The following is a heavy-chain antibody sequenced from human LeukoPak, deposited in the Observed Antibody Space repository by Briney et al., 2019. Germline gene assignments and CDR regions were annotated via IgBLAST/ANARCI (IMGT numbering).Heavy chain of an antibody. CDR1: GGSISSSSYY. D-gene: IGHD3-22*01. CDR2: IYYSGST. CDR3: VRRNYYDSSGSD. V-gene: IGHV4-39*01. J-gene: IGHJ4*02. Sequence: PSETLSLTCTVSGGSISSSSYYWGWIRQPPGKGLEWIGSIYYSGSTYYNPSLKSRVTISVDTSKNQFSLKLSSVTAADTAVYYCVRRNYYDSSGSDWGQGTLVTVSS.